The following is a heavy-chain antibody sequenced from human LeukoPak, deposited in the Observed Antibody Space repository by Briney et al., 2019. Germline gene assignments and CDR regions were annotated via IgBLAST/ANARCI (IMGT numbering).Heavy chain of an antibody. CDR1: GFTVSSNY. V-gene: IGHV3-53*01. J-gene: IGHJ4*02. CDR2: IYSGGGT. Sequence: PGGSLRLSCAASGFTVSSNYMTWVRQAPGKGLEWVSVIYSGGGTYYADFVKGRFTISGDNSKNTLYLQMNSLRAEDTAVYYCARAGYSYGYFDYWGQGTLVTVSS. CDR3: ARAGYSYGYFDY. D-gene: IGHD5-18*01.